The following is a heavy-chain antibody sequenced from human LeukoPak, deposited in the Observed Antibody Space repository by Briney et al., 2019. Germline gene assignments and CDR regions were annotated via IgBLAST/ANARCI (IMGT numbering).Heavy chain of an antibody. V-gene: IGHV4-59*01. CDR1: GGFISSYY. CDR2: IYFSGST. D-gene: IGHD6-13*01. CDR3: ARTSHPHGSSWLFDY. J-gene: IGHJ4*02. Sequence: SETLSLTCTVSGGFISSYYWSWIRQPPGKGLEWIGYIYFSGSTNYNPSLKSRVTISVDTSRNQFSLQLSSVTAADTAVYYCARTSHPHGSSWLFDYWGQGTLVTVSS.